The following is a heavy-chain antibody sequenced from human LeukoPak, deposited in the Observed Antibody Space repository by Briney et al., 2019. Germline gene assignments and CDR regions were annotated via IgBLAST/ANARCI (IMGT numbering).Heavy chain of an antibody. D-gene: IGHD6-19*01. CDR1: GFTFGDYA. CDR2: IRSKAYGGTT. Sequence: QPGRSLILSCTASGFTFGDYAMSWVRQAPGKGLGWVGFIRSKAYGGTTEYAASVKGRFTISRDDSKSIAYLQMNSLKTEDTAVYYCTRAHGGWFDYWGQGTLVTVSS. J-gene: IGHJ4*02. CDR3: TRAHGGWFDY. V-gene: IGHV3-49*04.